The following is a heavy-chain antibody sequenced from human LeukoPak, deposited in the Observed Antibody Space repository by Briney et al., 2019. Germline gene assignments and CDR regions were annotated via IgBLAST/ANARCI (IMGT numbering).Heavy chain of an antibody. V-gene: IGHV3-30*04. Sequence: GRSLRLSCAASGFTFSSYAMHWVRQAPGKGLEWVAVISYDGSNKYYADSVKGRFTISGDNSKNTLYLQMNSLRAEDTAVYYCARGGGGAAMVRGVIQYYYYYGMDVWGKGTTVTVSS. CDR3: ARGGGGAAMVRGVIQYYYYYGMDV. J-gene: IGHJ6*04. CDR2: ISYDGSNK. CDR1: GFTFSSYA. D-gene: IGHD3-10*01.